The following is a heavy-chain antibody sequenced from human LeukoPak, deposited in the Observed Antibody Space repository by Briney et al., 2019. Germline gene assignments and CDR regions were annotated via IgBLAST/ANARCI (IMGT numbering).Heavy chain of an antibody. Sequence: PGGSLRLSCAASGFTFSSYSINWVRQAPGKGLERVSSISSSSSYIYYADSVRGRFTISRDNAKNSLYLQMNSLRAEDTAVYYCARMTDDIWTYYYYGMDVWGQGTTVTVSS. J-gene: IGHJ6*02. V-gene: IGHV3-21*01. D-gene: IGHD3-9*01. CDR1: GFTFSSYS. CDR3: ARMTDDIWTYYYYGMDV. CDR2: ISSSSSYI.